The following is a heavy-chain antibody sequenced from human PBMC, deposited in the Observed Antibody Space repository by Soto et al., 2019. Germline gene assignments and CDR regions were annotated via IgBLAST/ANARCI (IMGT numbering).Heavy chain of an antibody. J-gene: IGHJ4*02. CDR3: AKIFGSNWLLDY. D-gene: IGHD1-26*01. CDR1: GFIFSDYG. V-gene: IGHV3-23*01. CDR2: MSGSGGSR. Sequence: EVRLLESGGGLVQPEGSLRLSCEGSGFIFSDYGISWVRQSPEKGLQWVSAMSGSGGSRYYADSVKGRFTISRDNSKNTVYLQMSSLRGDDTAIYYCAKIFGSNWLLDYWGQGTLVTVSS.